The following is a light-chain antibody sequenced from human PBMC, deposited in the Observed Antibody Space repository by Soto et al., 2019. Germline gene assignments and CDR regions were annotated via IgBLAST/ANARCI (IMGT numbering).Light chain of an antibody. CDR2: VAS. V-gene: IGKV3-15*01. CDR3: QQYNHWPSWT. Sequence: EIVMTQSPATLSVSPGERVTLSCRASESVTSNLAWYQQKPGQAPRLVIYVASLRGSGIPARFSASGSGTEFTLTVNGLQSEDVAVYYCQQYNHWPSWTFGQGTRVEI. J-gene: IGKJ1*01. CDR1: ESVTSN.